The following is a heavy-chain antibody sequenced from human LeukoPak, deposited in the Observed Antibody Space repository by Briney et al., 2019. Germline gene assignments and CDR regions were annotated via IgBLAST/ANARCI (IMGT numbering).Heavy chain of an antibody. CDR3: ATYYGANHGAFDI. V-gene: IGHV3-21*04. J-gene: IGHJ3*02. D-gene: IGHD3-22*01. Sequence: GGSLRLSCAASGFTFSSYTMNWVRQAPGKGLEWVSSISSSSSYIYYADSVKGRFTISRDKSKNTLYLQMNSLRAGDTAVYYCATYYGANHGAFDIWGQGTMVTVSS. CDR2: ISSSSSYI. CDR1: GFTFSSYT.